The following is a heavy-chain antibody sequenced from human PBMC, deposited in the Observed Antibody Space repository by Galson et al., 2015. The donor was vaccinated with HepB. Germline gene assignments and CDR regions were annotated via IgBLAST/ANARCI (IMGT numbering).Heavy chain of an antibody. Sequence: SLRLSCAASGFIFDDYALHWVRQAPGKGLEWVSGISWNSGSIGYADSVKGRFTISRDNATNSLYLQMNSLRAEDTALYYCAKDTGGYSSGWSNCDYWGQATLVPVSS. CDR1: GFIFDDYA. D-gene: IGHD6-19*01. V-gene: IGHV3-9*01. J-gene: IGHJ4*02. CDR2: ISWNSGSI. CDR3: AKDTGGYSSGWSNCDY.